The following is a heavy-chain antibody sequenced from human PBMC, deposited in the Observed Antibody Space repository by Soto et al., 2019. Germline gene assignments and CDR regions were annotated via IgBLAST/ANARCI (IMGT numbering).Heavy chain of an antibody. CDR3: ARLNGYCVSTNCHGYYGMDV. CDR1: GGSISSGGYY. Sequence: PSETLSLTCTVSGGSISSGGYYWSWIRQHPGKGLDFIGYIYYSGSTYYNPSFKSRVTISVDTSRNQFSLRLSSVTAADTAVYYCARLNGYCVSTNCHGYYGMDVWGQGTTVTVSS. V-gene: IGHV4-31*03. J-gene: IGHJ6*02. D-gene: IGHD2-2*03. CDR2: IYYSGST.